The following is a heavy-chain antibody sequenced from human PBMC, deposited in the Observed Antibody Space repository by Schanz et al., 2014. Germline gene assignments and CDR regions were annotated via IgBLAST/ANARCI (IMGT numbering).Heavy chain of an antibody. CDR1: GFSISDAW. Sequence: VQLVESGGGLVKPGGSLTLSCAASGFSISDAWMHRVRQAPGKGLESVAVRSHHAINQYYADSVRGRFTISRDISQTTLYLQMTGLRTEDTAVDYCARDPIDGIPDYFDYWGQGSLVTVSS. V-gene: IGHV3-30*03. J-gene: IGHJ4*02. CDR3: ARDPIDGIPDYFDY. CDR2: RSHHAINQ. D-gene: IGHD1-20*01.